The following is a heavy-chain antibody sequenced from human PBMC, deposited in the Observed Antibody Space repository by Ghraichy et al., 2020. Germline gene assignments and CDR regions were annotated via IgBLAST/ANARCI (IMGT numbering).Heavy chain of an antibody. D-gene: IGHD1-26*01. CDR3: ARDGRELLLDY. CDR2: ISSSSSYI. CDR1: GFTFSSYS. Sequence: GGSLRLSCAASGFTFSSYSMNRVHQAPGKGLEWVSSISSSSSYIYYADSVKGRFTISRDNAKNSLYLQMNSLRAEDTAVYYCARDGRELLLDYWGQGTLVTVSS. J-gene: IGHJ4*02. V-gene: IGHV3-21*01.